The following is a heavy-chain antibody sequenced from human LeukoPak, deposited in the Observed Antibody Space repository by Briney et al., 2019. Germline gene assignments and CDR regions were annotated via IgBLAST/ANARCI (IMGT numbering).Heavy chain of an antibody. Sequence: SVKVSCKASGGTFSTSTISWVRQAPGQGLEWMGGVIPIFGAANYAQKFQGRVTITADESTTTASMELSSLKSEDTAVYFCARSSRNLYVMDVWGQGTTVTVSS. D-gene: IGHD6-13*01. CDR1: GGTFSTST. CDR3: ARSSRNLYVMDV. V-gene: IGHV1-69*13. J-gene: IGHJ6*02. CDR2: VIPIFGAA.